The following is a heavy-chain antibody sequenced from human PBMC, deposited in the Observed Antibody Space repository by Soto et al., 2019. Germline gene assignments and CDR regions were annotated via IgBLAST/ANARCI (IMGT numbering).Heavy chain of an antibody. D-gene: IGHD3-10*01. CDR3: ARAMVRGVMTLQHYYYMDV. CDR2: ISSSGSTI. Sequence: QVQLVESGGGLVKPGGSLRLSCAASGFTFSDYYMSWIRQAPGKGLEWVSYISSSGSTIYYADSVKGRFTISRDNAKNELYLQRNSLRAETTAVYYCARAMVRGVMTLQHYYYMDVWGKGTTVTVSS. CDR1: GFTFSDYY. V-gene: IGHV3-11*01. J-gene: IGHJ6*03.